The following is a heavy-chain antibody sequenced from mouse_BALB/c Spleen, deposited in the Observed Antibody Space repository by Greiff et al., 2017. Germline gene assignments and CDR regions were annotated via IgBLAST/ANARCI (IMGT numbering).Heavy chain of an antibody. Sequence: VQLKESGPELEKPGASVKISCKASGYSFTGYNMNWVKQSNGKSLEWIGNIDPYYGGTSYNQKFKGKATLTVDKSSSTAYMQLKSLTSEDSAVYYCAREDYYGSSYDYYAMDYWGQGTSVTVSS. D-gene: IGHD1-1*01. CDR1: GYSFTGYN. J-gene: IGHJ4*01. CDR2: IDPYYGGT. V-gene: IGHV1-39*01. CDR3: AREDYYGSSYDYYAMDY.